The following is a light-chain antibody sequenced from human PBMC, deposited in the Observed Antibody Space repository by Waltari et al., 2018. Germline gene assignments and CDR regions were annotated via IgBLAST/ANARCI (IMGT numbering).Light chain of an antibody. CDR2: STN. V-gene: IGLV8-61*01. J-gene: IGLJ3*02. Sequence: QTVVTPEPSFSVSPGGTVTLTCGLRSGSVSTSYYPRWYQQTPGQAPRTLIYSTNTRSSGVPDRFSGSILGNKAALTITGAQSDDESDYYCALYMGSGTWVFGGGTKLTVL. CDR1: SGSVSTSYY. CDR3: ALYMGSGTWV.